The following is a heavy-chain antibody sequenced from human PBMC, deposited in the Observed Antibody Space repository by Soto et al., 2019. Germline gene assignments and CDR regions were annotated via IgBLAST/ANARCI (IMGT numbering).Heavy chain of an antibody. V-gene: IGHV6-1*01. Sequence: SQTLSLTCAISGDSVSSNSAAWNWIRQSPSRGLEWLGRTYYRSKWYNDYAVSVKSRITINPDTSKNQFSLQLNSVTPEDTAVYYCAREGSTSGRRWIQLTKHKDYGMDVWGQGTTVTVSS. J-gene: IGHJ6*02. CDR2: TYYRSKWYN. D-gene: IGHD5-18*01. CDR1: GDSVSSNSAA. CDR3: AREGSTSGRRWIQLTKHKDYGMDV.